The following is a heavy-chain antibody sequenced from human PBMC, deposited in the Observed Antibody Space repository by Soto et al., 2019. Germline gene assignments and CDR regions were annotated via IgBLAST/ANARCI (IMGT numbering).Heavy chain of an antibody. CDR1: GFTFRSYW. V-gene: IGHV3-7*01. Sequence: EVQLVESGGGLVQPGGSLRLSCAASGFTFRSYWMSWVRQAPGKGLEWVANIEQDGSEKHYVDSVKGRFTISRDNAKNSLYLQMNSLRAEDTAVYYCASRQLWFDYWGQGTLVTVSS. CDR3: ASRQLWFDY. D-gene: IGHD5-18*01. J-gene: IGHJ5*01. CDR2: IEQDGSEK.